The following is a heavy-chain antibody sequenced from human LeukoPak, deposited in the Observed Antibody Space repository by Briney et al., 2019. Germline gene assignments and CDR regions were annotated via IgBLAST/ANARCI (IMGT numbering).Heavy chain of an antibody. J-gene: IGHJ3*02. CDR1: GYTFTSYG. CDR3: AREARDSWGFYRGAFDI. V-gene: IGHV1-18*01. CDR2: ISAYNGNT. D-gene: IGHD7-27*01. Sequence: ASVKVSCKASGYTFTSYGISWVRQAPGQGLEWMGWISAYNGNTNYAQKLQGRVTMTTDTSTSTAYMELRSLRSDDTAVYYCAREARDSWGFYRGAFDIRGQGTMVTVSS.